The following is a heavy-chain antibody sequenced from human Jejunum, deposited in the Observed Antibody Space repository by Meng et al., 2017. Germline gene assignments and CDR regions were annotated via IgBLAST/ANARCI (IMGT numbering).Heavy chain of an antibody. J-gene: IGHJ4*02. D-gene: IGHD1-7*01. CDR1: GGSITGTNW. CDR2: IYHSGTT. Sequence: VHLAGSGPGLVSPSGTLALPCAVSGGSITGTNWWTWVRQAPGKGLVWIGEIYHSGTTNYNPSLKSRVAISADKSKNQFSLNLYSLSAADTAVYYCATRTRDSFDYWGQGSLVTVSS. CDR3: ATRTRDSFDY. V-gene: IGHV4-4*02.